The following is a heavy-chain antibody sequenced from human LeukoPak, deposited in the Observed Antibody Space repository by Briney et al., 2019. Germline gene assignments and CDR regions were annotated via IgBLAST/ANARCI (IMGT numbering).Heavy chain of an antibody. J-gene: IGHJ4*02. CDR1: GFTFSSYS. V-gene: IGHV3-21*01. CDR2: ISSSSSYI. Sequence: TAGSLTLSCAVSGFTFSSYSMNWVRQAPGKGLEWVSSISSSSSYIYYADSVNGRFTISRDNAKNSLYLQMNSLRAEDTAVYYCASPLYSSSSVWGQGTLVTVSS. D-gene: IGHD6-6*01. CDR3: ASPLYSSSSV.